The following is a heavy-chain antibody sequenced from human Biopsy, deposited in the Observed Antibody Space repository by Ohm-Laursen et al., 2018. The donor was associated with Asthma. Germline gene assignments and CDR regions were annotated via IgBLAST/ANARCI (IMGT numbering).Heavy chain of an antibody. CDR3: ARKAGSCISRTCYSLDF. Sequence: SVKVSCKALGGTFNTYVIGWVRQAPEQGLEWMGGINSVFGTTTYPQKFQDRVTITADDSTSTVYMELSSLRSEDTAVYYCARKAGSCISRTCYSLDFWGQGTLVTVSS. CDR2: INSVFGTT. CDR1: GGTFNTYV. D-gene: IGHD2-2*01. V-gene: IGHV1-69*13. J-gene: IGHJ4*02.